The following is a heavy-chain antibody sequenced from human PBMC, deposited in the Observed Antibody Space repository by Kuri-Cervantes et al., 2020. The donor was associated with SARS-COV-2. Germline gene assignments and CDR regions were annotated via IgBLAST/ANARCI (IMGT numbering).Heavy chain of an antibody. Sequence: SETLSLTCAVYGGSFSDYYWSWVRQPPGKGLEWIGEINHSGSTNYNPSLKSRVTISVDTSKNQFSLKLNSVTAADTAVYSCARWPPGSYRPHDAFDVWGQGTMVTVSS. V-gene: IGHV4-34*01. D-gene: IGHD1-26*01. CDR3: ARWPPGSYRPHDAFDV. CDR1: GGSFSDYY. J-gene: IGHJ3*01. CDR2: INHSGST.